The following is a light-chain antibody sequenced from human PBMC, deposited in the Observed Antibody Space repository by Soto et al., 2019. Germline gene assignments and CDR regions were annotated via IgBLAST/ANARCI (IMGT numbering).Light chain of an antibody. CDR1: SSDVGSYNS. CDR2: EVN. Sequence: QSALTQPASVSGSPGQSITISCTGTSSDVGSYNSVSWYQQLPGKAPILIIYEVNDRPSGISNRFSGSKSGNTASLTISGVEGEDEDDYSCCSCASSRNVVFGGGTKLTVL. J-gene: IGLJ2*01. V-gene: IGLV2-23*02. CDR3: CSCASSRNVV.